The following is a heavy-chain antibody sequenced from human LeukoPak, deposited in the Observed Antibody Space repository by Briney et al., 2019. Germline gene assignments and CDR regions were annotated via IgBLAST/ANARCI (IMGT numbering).Heavy chain of an antibody. Sequence: ASVKVSCKASGYTFTGYYMHWVRQAPGQGLEWMGWINPNSGGTNYAQKFQGRVTMTWDTSISTAYMELSRLRSDDTAVYYCARDVRDGYNEPDYWGQGTLVTVSS. V-gene: IGHV1-2*02. CDR1: GYTFTGYY. CDR3: ARDVRDGYNEPDY. J-gene: IGHJ4*02. CDR2: INPNSGGT. D-gene: IGHD5-24*01.